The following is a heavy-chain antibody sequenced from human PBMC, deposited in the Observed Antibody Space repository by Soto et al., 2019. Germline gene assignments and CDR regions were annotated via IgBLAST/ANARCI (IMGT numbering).Heavy chain of an antibody. CDR3: ARDWFGVDY. V-gene: IGHV1-18*01. Sequence: ASVKVSCKASGYTFTSYGISWVRQAPGQGLEWMGWINAYNGNTNYAQNFQGRVTMTTDTFTSTAYMELRSLRSDDTAVYYCARDWFGVDYWGQGTLVTVSS. CDR2: INAYNGNT. J-gene: IGHJ4*02. CDR1: GYTFTSYG. D-gene: IGHD3-16*01.